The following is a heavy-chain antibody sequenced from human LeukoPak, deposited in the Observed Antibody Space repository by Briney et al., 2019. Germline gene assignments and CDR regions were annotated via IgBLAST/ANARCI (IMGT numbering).Heavy chain of an antibody. Sequence: GGSLRLSCAASGFTFSSYWMHWVRQAPGKGLLWVSRINTDGSSTSYADSVKGRFTIPRDNAKNTLYLQMNSLRAEDTAVYYCARDDCSSSSCLTYWGQGTLVTVSS. CDR3: ARDDCSSSSCLTY. J-gene: IGHJ4*02. CDR1: GFTFSSYW. CDR2: INTDGSST. D-gene: IGHD2-2*01. V-gene: IGHV3-74*01.